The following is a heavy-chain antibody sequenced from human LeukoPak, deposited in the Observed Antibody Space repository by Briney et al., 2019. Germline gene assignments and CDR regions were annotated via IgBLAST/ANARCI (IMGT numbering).Heavy chain of an antibody. Sequence: GGSLRVSCAASGFTFSSYWMHWVRQAPGKGLVWVSRINSDVSSKSYADSVKGRFTISRDNAKNSLYLQKNSLRAEDTAVYYCARERRSSGNDAFDIWGQGTMVTVSS. D-gene: IGHD6-19*01. CDR3: ARERRSSGNDAFDI. CDR2: INSDVSSK. J-gene: IGHJ3*02. V-gene: IGHV3-74*01. CDR1: GFTFSSYW.